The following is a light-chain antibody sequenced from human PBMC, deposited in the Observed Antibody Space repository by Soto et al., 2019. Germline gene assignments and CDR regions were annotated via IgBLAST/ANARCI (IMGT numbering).Light chain of an antibody. V-gene: IGLV2-23*01. J-gene: IGLJ3*02. CDR3: CSYAGSSTLV. Sequence: QSALAQPASVSASPGQSITISCTGTSSDVGSYNLVSWFQQHPGKAPKLMIYEGNKRPSGVSNRFSGSKSGNTASLTISGLQAEDEADYYCCSYAGSSTLVVGGGTKVTVL. CDR2: EGN. CDR1: SSDVGSYNL.